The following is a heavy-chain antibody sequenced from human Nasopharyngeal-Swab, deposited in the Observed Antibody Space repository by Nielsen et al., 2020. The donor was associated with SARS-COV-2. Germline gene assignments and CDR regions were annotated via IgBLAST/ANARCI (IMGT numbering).Heavy chain of an antibody. V-gene: IGHV3-13*01. D-gene: IGHD5-24*01. Sequence: GGSLRLSCAASGFTFSRFDMHWVRQVMGKGLEWVSAIGTAGDTYYPRSMKGRFTISRDNAKKSLYLQMNSLRAEDTAVYYCARGVETIHHWGQGSLVTVSS. CDR1: GFTFSRFD. CDR2: IGTAGDT. J-gene: IGHJ1*01. CDR3: ARGVETIHH.